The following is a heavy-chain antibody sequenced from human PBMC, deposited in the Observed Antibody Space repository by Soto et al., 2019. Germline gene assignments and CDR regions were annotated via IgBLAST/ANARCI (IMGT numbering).Heavy chain of an antibody. J-gene: IGHJ4*02. V-gene: IGHV4-61*01. CDR3: AGSGTGWLYPPNAY. CDR2: IYYSGST. Sequence: QVQLQESGPGLVKPSETLSLTCTISGGSGSSGSYYWGWIRQPPGKGLEWIGYIYYSGSTNYNPSLTSRVTISVDTSKNRFSLKLSSVTAADTAVYDCAGSGTGWLYPPNAYWGQGSLVTVSS. D-gene: IGHD3-22*01. CDR1: GGSGSSGSYY.